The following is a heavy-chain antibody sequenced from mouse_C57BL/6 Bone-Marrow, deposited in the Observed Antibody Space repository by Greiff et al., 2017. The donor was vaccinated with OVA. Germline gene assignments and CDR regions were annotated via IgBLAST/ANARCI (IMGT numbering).Heavy chain of an antibody. CDR1: GYTFTSYW. V-gene: IGHV1-61*01. CDR3: AMGWVGGWLLRNYAMDY. D-gene: IGHD2-3*01. J-gene: IGHJ4*01. CDR2: IYPSDSET. Sequence: QVQLQQPGAELVRPGSSVKLSCKASGYTFTSYWMDWVKQRPGQGLEWIGNIYPSDSETHYNQKFKDKATLTVDKSSSTAYMQLSSLTSEDSAVYYCAMGWVGGWLLRNYAMDYWGQGTSVTVSS.